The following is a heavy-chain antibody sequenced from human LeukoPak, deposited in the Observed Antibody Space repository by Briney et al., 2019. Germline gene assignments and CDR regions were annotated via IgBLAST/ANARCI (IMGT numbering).Heavy chain of an antibody. D-gene: IGHD6-13*01. CDR2: IYYSGST. CDR3: ARLRVAVAGYSSSWAFDY. CDR1: GGSISSYY. Sequence: PSQTLSLTCTVSGGSISSYYWSWIRQPPGKGLEWIGYIYYSGSTNYNPSLKSRVTISVDTSKNQFSLKLSSVTAADTAVYYCARLRVAVAGYSSSWAFDYWGQGTLVTVSS. V-gene: IGHV4-59*08. J-gene: IGHJ4*02.